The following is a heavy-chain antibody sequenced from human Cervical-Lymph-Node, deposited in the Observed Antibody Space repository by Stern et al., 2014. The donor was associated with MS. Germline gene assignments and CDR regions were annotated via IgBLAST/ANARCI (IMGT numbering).Heavy chain of an antibody. Sequence: QVQLVQSGGEVKKPGASVKVSCKASDTFSTYGISWVRQAPGQGLEWMGWNSAYGGNTDYAQKLQGRVTMTTDTSTSTAYMELRSLRSDDTAVYYCARGGYPDAFDIWGQGTMVTVSS. CDR3: ARGGYPDAFDI. J-gene: IGHJ3*02. CDR1: DTFSTYG. D-gene: IGHD5-12*01. V-gene: IGHV1-18*01. CDR2: NSAYGGNT.